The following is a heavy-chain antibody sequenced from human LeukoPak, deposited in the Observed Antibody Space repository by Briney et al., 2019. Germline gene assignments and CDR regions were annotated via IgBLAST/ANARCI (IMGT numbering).Heavy chain of an antibody. CDR2: IGSDVRT. V-gene: IGHV3-23*01. Sequence: GGSLRLSCEASGFTFSSNAMSWVRQAPGKGLEWVSGIGSDVRTHYADSVKGRFTISRDNAKNTLYLQMNSLRAEDTAVYYCARGGGRYYDSSGYSYWGQGSLVTVSS. D-gene: IGHD3-22*01. CDR3: ARGGGRYYDSSGYSY. CDR1: GFTFSSNA. J-gene: IGHJ4*02.